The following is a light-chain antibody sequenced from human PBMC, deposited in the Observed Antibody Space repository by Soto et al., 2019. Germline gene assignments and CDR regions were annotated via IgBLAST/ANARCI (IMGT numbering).Light chain of an antibody. Sequence: QSVRTQPPSVSGAPGQRVTISCTGNSSNIGAGYDVHWYQQLPGTAPKLLIYGNSNRPSGVPDRFSGSKSGTSASLAITGLQAEDEADYYCQSYDSSLSGYVFGTGTKVTVL. CDR1: SSNIGAGYD. CDR2: GNS. CDR3: QSYDSSLSGYV. J-gene: IGLJ1*01. V-gene: IGLV1-40*01.